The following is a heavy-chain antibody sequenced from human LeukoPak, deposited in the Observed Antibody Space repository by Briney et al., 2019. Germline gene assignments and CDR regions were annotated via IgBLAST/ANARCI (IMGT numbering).Heavy chain of an antibody. V-gene: IGHV1-18*01. CDR3: ARVVGQTMTVDY. J-gene: IGHJ4*02. Sequence: ASVKASCKASGYTFTSYGISWVRQAPGQGLEWMGWISAYNGNTNYAQKLQGRVTVTTDTSTGTAYMELRSLRSDDTAVYYCARVVGQTMTVDYWGQGTLVTVSS. CDR1: GYTFTSYG. D-gene: IGHD3-22*01. CDR2: ISAYNGNT.